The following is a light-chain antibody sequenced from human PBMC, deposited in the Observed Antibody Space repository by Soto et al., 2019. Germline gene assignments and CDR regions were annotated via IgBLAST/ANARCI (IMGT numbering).Light chain of an antibody. V-gene: IGKV3-20*01. CDR1: QSVSSSY. CDR3: QEYGSSPLIT. Sequence: EIVLTQSPGTLSLSPGERATLSCRASQSVSSSYLAWYQQKPGQAPRLLIYGASSRANGIPDRFSGSGSGTDFTFTISRLEPEDFAVYYCQEYGSSPLITFGPGTKVYIK. CDR2: GAS. J-gene: IGKJ3*01.